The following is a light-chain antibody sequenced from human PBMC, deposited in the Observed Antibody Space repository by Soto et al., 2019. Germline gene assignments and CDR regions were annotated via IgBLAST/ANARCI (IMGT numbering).Light chain of an antibody. CDR2: STN. CDR1: SASVLTSYY. CDR3: ALYVGSGTVV. J-gene: IGLJ2*01. V-gene: IGLV8-61*01. Sequence: QTVVSQEPSFSVSPGETVTLTCGLTSASVLTSYYPSWYQQTPGQAPRTLIYSTNIRSSGVPDRFSGSILGNKAALTITGDQADDESDYYCALYVGSGTVVFGGGTKLTVL.